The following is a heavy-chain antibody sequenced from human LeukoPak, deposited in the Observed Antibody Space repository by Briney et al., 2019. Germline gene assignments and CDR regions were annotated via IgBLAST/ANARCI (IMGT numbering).Heavy chain of an antibody. V-gene: IGHV3-48*02. CDR1: GFTFSSYS. CDR2: ISSSSSTI. J-gene: IGHJ4*02. D-gene: IGHD3-22*01. CDR3: SRESYYYDSSGEFDY. Sequence: GGSLRLSCAASGFTFSSYSRNWVRQAPGKGLEWVSYISSSSSTIYYADSVKGRFTISRDNAKNSLYLQMNSLRDEDTAVCYCSRESYYYDSSGEFDYWGQGTLVTVSS.